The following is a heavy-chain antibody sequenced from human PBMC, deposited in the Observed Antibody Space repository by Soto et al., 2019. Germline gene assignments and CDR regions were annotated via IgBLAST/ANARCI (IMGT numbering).Heavy chain of an antibody. CDR1: GFPFSSYS. D-gene: IGHD2-8*02. CDR3: ARESGYFDYYMDV. V-gene: IGHV3-21*01. J-gene: IGHJ6*03. Sequence: GGSLRLSCAASGFPFSSYSMNWVRQAPGKGLEWVSSISSSSSYIYYADSVKGRFTISRDNAKNSLYLQMNSLRAEDTAVYYCARESGYFDYYMDVWGKGTTVTVSS. CDR2: ISSSSSYI.